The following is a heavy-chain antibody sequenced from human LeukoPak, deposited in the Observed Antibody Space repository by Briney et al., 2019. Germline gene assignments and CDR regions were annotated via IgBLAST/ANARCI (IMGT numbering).Heavy chain of an antibody. CDR3: AGDKDYYDSSGDFDF. Sequence: GGSLRLSCAASGFTFSSYGMHWVRRAPGKGLEWVAVISYDGSDKYYADSVKGRFTISRDNSKNTLYLQMNSLRAEDTAVYYCAGDKDYYDSSGDFDFWGQGTLVTVSS. CDR2: ISYDGSDK. J-gene: IGHJ4*02. CDR1: GFTFSSYG. V-gene: IGHV3-30*03. D-gene: IGHD3-22*01.